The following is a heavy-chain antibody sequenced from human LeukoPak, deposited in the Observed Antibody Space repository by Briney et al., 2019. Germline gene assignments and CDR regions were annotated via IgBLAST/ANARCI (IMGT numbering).Heavy chain of an antibody. CDR1: GYTFTSFA. V-gene: IGHV1-3*01. Sequence: GASVTVSCRASGYTFTSFAMHWVRQAPGQRLEWMGWINADNGYTKYSQKFQGRLTITRDTSASTAYMELSSLRSEDTAVYYCARDGLVVVPVAMEYRNWFDPWGQGTLVTVSS. J-gene: IGHJ5*02. CDR2: INADNGYT. CDR3: ARDGLVVVPVAMEYRNWFDP. D-gene: IGHD2-2*01.